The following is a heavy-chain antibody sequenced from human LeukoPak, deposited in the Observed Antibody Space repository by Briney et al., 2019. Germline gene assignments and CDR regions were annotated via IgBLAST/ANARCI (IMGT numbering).Heavy chain of an antibody. J-gene: IGHJ6*02. Sequence: RSLRLSCAASGFTFSSYAMHWVRQAPGKGLEWVAVISYDGSNKYYADSVKGRFTISRDNSKNTLYLQMNSLRAEDTAVYYCARPSMVYYYYGMDVWGQGTTVTVSS. CDR3: ARPSMVYYYYGMDV. D-gene: IGHD2/OR15-2a*01. CDR2: ISYDGSNK. V-gene: IGHV3-30-3*01. CDR1: GFTFSSYA.